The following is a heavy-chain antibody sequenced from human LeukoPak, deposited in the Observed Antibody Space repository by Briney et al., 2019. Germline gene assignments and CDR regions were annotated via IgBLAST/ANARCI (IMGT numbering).Heavy chain of an antibody. V-gene: IGHV1-18*01. D-gene: IGHD6-19*01. Sequence: ASVKVSCKASGYTFTSYGISWVRQAPGQGLEWMGWISAYNGNTNYAQKFQGRVTMTEDASTDTAYMELSSLRSEDTAVYYCATDRSSSGWDYWGQGTLVTVSS. CDR1: GYTFTSYG. J-gene: IGHJ4*02. CDR2: ISAYNGNT. CDR3: ATDRSSSGWDY.